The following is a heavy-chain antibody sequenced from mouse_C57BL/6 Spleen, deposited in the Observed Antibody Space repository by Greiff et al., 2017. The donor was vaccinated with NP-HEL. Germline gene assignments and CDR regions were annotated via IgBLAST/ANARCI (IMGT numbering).Heavy chain of an antibody. CDR1: GYTFTSYW. CDR3: ARSFYYGSSYPAWFAY. CDR2: IDPSDSET. V-gene: IGHV1-52*01. D-gene: IGHD1-1*01. Sequence: QVQLQQPGAELVRPGSSVKLSCKASGYTFTSYWMHWVKQRPIQGLEWIGNIDPSDSETHYNQKFKDKATLPVDKSSSTAYMQLSSLTAEDSAVYYCARSFYYGSSYPAWFAYWGQGTLVTVSA. J-gene: IGHJ3*01.